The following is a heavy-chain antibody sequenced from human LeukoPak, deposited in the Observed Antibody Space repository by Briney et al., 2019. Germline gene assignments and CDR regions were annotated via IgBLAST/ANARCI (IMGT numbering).Heavy chain of an antibody. CDR3: ARDGEVLRFLQWSNPVDY. D-gene: IGHD3-3*01. V-gene: IGHV1-2*02. CDR2: INPYSGDT. Sequence: ASVKVSCKASGYTFSGYYIHWVRQAPGQGLEWMGLINPYSGDTDYARKFQGRVTMTRDTSISTAYMELSRLRSDDTAVYYCARDGEVLRFLQWSNPVDYWGQGTLVTVSS. J-gene: IGHJ4*02. CDR1: GYTFSGYY.